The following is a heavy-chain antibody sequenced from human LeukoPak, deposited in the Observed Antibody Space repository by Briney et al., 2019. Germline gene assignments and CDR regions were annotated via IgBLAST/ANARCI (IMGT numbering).Heavy chain of an antibody. CDR1: GFPFSSYW. J-gene: IGHJ6*02. CDR3: ARGHYDFWSGYYAYYYYGMDV. CDR2: IKQDGSKK. Sequence: PGGSLRLSCVASGFPFSSYWMTWVRQAPGKGLEWVANIKQDGSKKSYVDSVKGRFTISRDNAKNSLYLQMNSLRAEDTAVYYCARGHYDFWSGYYAYYYYGMDVWGQGTTVTVSS. V-gene: IGHV3-7*01. D-gene: IGHD3-3*01.